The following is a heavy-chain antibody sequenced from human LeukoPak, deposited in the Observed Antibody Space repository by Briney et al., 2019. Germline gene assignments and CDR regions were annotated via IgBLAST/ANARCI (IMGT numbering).Heavy chain of an antibody. CDR1: GYTFTSYY. V-gene: IGHV1-2*06. J-gene: IGHJ4*02. Sequence: ASVKVSCKASGYTFTSYYMHWVRQAPGQGPEWMGRINPNSGGTNYAQKFQGRVTMTRDTSISTAYMELSRLRSDDTAVYYCARGGDGYNYYFDYWGQGTLVTVSS. CDR2: INPNSGGT. CDR3: ARGGDGYNYYFDY. D-gene: IGHD5-24*01.